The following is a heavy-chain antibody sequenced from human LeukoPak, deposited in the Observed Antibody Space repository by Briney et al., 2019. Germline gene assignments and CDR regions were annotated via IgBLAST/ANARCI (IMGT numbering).Heavy chain of an antibody. CDR2: INPNSGGT. CDR3: ARVIWFGEFYFDY. CDR1: GYTFTGYY. V-gene: IGHV1-2*02. D-gene: IGHD3-10*01. Sequence: ASVKVSCKASGYTFTGYYMHWVRQAPGQGLEWVGWINPNSGGTNYAQKFQGRVTMTRDTSISTAYMELSRLRSDDTAVYYCARVIWFGEFYFDYWGQGTLVTVSS. J-gene: IGHJ4*02.